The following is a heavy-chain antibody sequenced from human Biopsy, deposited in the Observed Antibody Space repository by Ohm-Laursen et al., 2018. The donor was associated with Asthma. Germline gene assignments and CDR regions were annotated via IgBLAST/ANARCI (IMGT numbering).Heavy chain of an antibody. D-gene: IGHD3-22*01. CDR3: AHRRHGPSVGYYYDSSGYSPFDY. J-gene: IGHJ4*02. CDR1: GFSLRTPGVG. CDR2: INWNDNK. Sequence: TQTLTLTCSFSGFSLRTPGVGVGWIRQSPGKALEWLALINWNDNKRYSPSLKSRLTITKDTSKNLVVLTMTNMDPVDTATYYCAHRRHGPSVGYYYDSSGYSPFDYWGQGTLVPVSS. V-gene: IGHV2-5*01.